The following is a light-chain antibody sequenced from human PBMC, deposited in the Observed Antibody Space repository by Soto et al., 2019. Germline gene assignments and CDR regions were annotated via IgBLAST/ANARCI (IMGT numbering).Light chain of an antibody. CDR3: QHYNSYPWT. Sequence: DIQMTQSPSTLSASVGDRVTITCRASQSISSWLAWYQQKPWKAPKLLIYKASSLEIGVPSRFSGSGSGTEFTLTISSVQPDDFATYYCQHYNSYPWTFGQGTKVEIK. CDR2: KAS. V-gene: IGKV1-5*03. J-gene: IGKJ1*01. CDR1: QSISSW.